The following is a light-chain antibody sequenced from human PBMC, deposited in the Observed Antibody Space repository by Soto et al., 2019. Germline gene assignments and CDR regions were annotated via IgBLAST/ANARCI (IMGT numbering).Light chain of an antibody. J-gene: IGKJ1*01. CDR1: QSVSSR. V-gene: IGKV3-11*01. CDR2: DAS. Sequence: EIVMTQSPATLSVSPGERATLSCRASQSVSSRLAWYQQKRGQAPRLLIYDASTRATGIPARFSGSGSGTDSTLTISSLEPKDVAVHSRQHRTHRPKTCGPGTKGDIK. CDR3: QHRTHRPKT.